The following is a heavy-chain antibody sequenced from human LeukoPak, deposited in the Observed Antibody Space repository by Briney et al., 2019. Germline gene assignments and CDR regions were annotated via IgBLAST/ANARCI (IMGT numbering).Heavy chain of an antibody. V-gene: IGHV3-53*01. CDR3: ARDRGGVPHY. J-gene: IGHJ4*02. D-gene: IGHD2-8*02. CDR1: GFTVSSNY. Sequence: GGSLRLSCAASGFTVSSNYMSWVRQPPGKGLEWVSVVYSGGSTYYADAVKGRFTISRDNSKNTLYLQMNSLKAEDTAVYYCARDRGGVPHYWGQGTLVTVSS. CDR2: VYSGGST.